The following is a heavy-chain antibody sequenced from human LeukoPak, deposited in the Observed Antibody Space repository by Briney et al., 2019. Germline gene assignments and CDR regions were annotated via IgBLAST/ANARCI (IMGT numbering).Heavy chain of an antibody. J-gene: IGHJ4*02. V-gene: IGHV2-70*11. CDR1: GFSLSTSGMC. CDR2: IDWDDDK. D-gene: IGHD4-17*01. Sequence: SGPTLVNPTQTLTXTCTFSGFSLSTSGMCVKWIPQPPGKALEWLARIDWDDDKYYTTSLKTRLTISKDTSKNQVVLTMTNMDPVDTATYYCARAYYGDCDYWGQGTLVTVSS. CDR3: ARAYYGDCDY.